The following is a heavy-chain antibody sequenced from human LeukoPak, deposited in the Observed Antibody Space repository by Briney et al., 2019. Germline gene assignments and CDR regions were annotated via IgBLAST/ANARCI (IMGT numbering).Heavy chain of an antibody. Sequence: GASVKVSCKASGYTFTSYGISWVRQAPGQGLEWMGWISAYNGNTNYAQKLQGRVTMTTDTSTSTAYMELRSLRSDDTAVYYCARADIVLMVYPSLKKGYSSSWQHDYWGQGTLVTVSS. CDR1: GYTFTSYG. CDR2: ISAYNGNT. D-gene: IGHD2-8*01. J-gene: IGHJ4*02. CDR3: ARADIVLMVYPSLKKGYSSSWQHDY. V-gene: IGHV1-18*01.